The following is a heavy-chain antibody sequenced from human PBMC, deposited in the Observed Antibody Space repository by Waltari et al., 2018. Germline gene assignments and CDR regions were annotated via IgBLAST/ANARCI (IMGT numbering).Heavy chain of an antibody. D-gene: IGHD7-27*01. CDR1: GGSISSSSYY. CDR3: ASNDDWGVPLLWSA. CDR2: IYYSGST. J-gene: IGHJ5*02. Sequence: QLQLQESGPGLVKPSETLSLTCTVSGGSISSSSYYCGWIRQPPGKGLEWIGSIYYSGSTYYNPSLKSRVTISVDTSKNQFSLKLSSVTAADTAVYYCASNDDWGVPLLWSAWGQGTLVTVSS. V-gene: IGHV4-39*07.